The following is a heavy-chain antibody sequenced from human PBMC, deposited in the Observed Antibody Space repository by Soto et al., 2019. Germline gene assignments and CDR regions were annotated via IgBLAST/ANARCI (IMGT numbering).Heavy chain of an antibody. D-gene: IGHD6-19*01. V-gene: IGHV4-59*08. Sequence: SETLSLTCTVSGVSISSYYWSWIRQPPGKGLEWIGYIYYSGSTVFNPSLKSRLTTSVDTSKNQFSLRLTSVTAADTGVYYCARHSFSSGGRDNWFDPWGQGTPVTVSS. J-gene: IGHJ5*02. CDR2: IYYSGST. CDR1: GVSISSYY. CDR3: ARHSFSSGGRDNWFDP.